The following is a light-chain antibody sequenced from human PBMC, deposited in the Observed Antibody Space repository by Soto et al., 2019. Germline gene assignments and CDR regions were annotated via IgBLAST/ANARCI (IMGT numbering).Light chain of an antibody. CDR1: QNILNSPDKRNY. CDR3: QPYWSAPPIT. J-gene: IGKJ4*01. CDR2: WAS. Sequence: DIVMTQSPDSLVVSLGERATINCRSSQNILNSPDKRNYLAWYQQKSGQPPKLLIYWASTRGSGVPVRFSGSGSGTDFTLTIISLPAEDVAVYYCQPYWSAPPITFGGGTKVEIK. V-gene: IGKV4-1*01.